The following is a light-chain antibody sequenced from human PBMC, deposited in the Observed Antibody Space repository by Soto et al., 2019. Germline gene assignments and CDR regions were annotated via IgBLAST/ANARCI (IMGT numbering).Light chain of an antibody. Sequence: QSVLTQPPSVSAAPGQKVTISCSGSSSNIGNNYVSWYQQLPGTAPKLLIYDNNKRPSGIPDRFAGSKSGTSATLGITGLRAGDEADYYGGTWDSSLSAVVFGGGTKLTVL. J-gene: IGLJ2*01. V-gene: IGLV1-51*01. CDR1: SSNIGNNY. CDR3: GTWDSSLSAVV. CDR2: DNN.